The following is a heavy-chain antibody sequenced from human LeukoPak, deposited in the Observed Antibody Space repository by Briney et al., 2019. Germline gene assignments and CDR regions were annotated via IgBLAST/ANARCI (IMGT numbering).Heavy chain of an antibody. J-gene: IGHJ4*02. Sequence: SETLSLTCAVYGGSFSGYYWSWIRQPPGKGLEWIGEINHSGSTNYNPSLKSRVTISVDTSKNQFSLKLSSATAADTAVYYCARVDYYDSSGYGRPYYFDYWGQGTLVTVSS. CDR1: GGSFSGYY. V-gene: IGHV4-34*01. D-gene: IGHD3-22*01. CDR2: INHSGST. CDR3: ARVDYYDSSGYGRPYYFDY.